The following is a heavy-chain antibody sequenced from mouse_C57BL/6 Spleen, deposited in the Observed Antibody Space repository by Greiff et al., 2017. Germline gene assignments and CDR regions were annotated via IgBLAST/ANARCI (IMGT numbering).Heavy chain of an antibody. J-gene: IGHJ4*01. CDR3: ARVSYYGSSYYYAMDY. D-gene: IGHD1-1*01. Sequence: EVQLQQSGPELVKPGASVKISCKASGYSFTDYNMNWVTQSNGKSLEWIGVLNPNYGTTSYNQKFKGKATLTVDQSSSTAYMQLNSLTSEDSAVYYCARVSYYGSSYYYAMDYWGQGTSVTVSS. CDR2: LNPNYGTT. V-gene: IGHV1-39*01. CDR1: GYSFTDYN.